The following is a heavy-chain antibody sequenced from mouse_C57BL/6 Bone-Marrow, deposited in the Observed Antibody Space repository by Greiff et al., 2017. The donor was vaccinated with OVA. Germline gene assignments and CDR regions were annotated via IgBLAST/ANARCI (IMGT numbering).Heavy chain of an antibody. D-gene: IGHD2-2*01. CDR1: GFTFSSYG. CDR3: ARHGYHYLDY. J-gene: IGHJ2*01. V-gene: IGHV5-6*01. Sequence: EVQLVESGGDLVKPGGSLKLSCAASGFTFSSYGMSWVRQTPDKRLEWVATISSGGSYTYYPDSVKGRFTISRDNAKNTLYLQMSSLKSEDTAMYYCARHGYHYLDYWGQSTTLTVSS. CDR2: ISSGGSYT.